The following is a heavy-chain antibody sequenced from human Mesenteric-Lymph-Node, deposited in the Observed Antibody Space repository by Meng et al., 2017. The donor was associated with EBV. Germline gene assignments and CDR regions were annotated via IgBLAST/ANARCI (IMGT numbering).Heavy chain of an antibody. CDR2: IYYSGSA. CDR3: GRGRTDWYFEL. V-gene: IGHV4-61*01. Sequence: VRFQVPGPESGQPSGKLSLTCTVSGASVGVSIYNWSWIRQRPGKGMEWIGYIYYSGSANYNPSLTSRVTISVDASKTQFSLKLSSVTAADTAVYYCGRGRTDWYFELWGRGTLVTVSS. D-gene: IGHD2-2*01. CDR1: GASVGVSIYN. J-gene: IGHJ2*01.